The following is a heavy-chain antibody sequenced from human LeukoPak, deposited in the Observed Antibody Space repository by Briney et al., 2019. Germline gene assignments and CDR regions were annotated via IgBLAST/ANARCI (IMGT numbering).Heavy chain of an antibody. Sequence: GGSLRLSCAASGFTFDDYGMSWVRQAPEKGLEWVSGINWNGGSTGYADSVKGRFTISRDNAKNSLYLQMNSLRAEDTALYYCARDQGLSSYYYYMDVWGKGTTVTVSS. V-gene: IGHV3-20*04. D-gene: IGHD3/OR15-3a*01. J-gene: IGHJ6*03. CDR1: GFTFDDYG. CDR3: ARDQGLSSYYYYMDV. CDR2: INWNGGST.